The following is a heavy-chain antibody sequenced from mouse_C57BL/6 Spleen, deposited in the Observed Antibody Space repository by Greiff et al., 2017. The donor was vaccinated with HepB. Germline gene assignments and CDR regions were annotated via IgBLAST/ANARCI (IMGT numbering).Heavy chain of an antibody. D-gene: IGHD1-1*01. J-gene: IGHJ1*03. CDR3: ARQGATTVVATYWYFDV. V-gene: IGHV5-6*02. Sequence: DVMLVESGGDLVKPGGSLKLSCAASGFTFSSYGMSWVRQTPDKRLEWVATISSGGSYTYYPDSVKGRFTISRDNAKNTLYLQMSSLKSEDTAMYYCARQGATTVVATYWYFDVWGTGTTVTVSS. CDR1: GFTFSSYG. CDR2: ISSGGSYT.